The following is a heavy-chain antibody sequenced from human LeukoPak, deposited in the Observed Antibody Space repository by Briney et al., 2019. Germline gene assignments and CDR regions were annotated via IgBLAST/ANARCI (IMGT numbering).Heavy chain of an antibody. CDR1: GFTFSGYS. Sequence: PGGSLRLSCAASGFTFSGYSMNWVRQAPGKGLEWVSSISSSSSYIYYADSVKGRFTISRDNAKNSLYLQMNSLRAEDTAVYYCARESVVVVDYWGQGTLVTVSS. J-gene: IGHJ4*02. CDR3: ARESVVVVDY. D-gene: IGHD2-15*01. CDR2: ISSSSSYI. V-gene: IGHV3-21*01.